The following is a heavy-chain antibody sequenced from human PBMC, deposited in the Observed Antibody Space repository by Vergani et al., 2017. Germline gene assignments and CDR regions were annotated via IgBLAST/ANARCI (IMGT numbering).Heavy chain of an antibody. J-gene: IGHJ5*02. D-gene: IGHD1-7*01. CDR3: ARQQPNWNYFPVWFDP. CDR1: GGSISSSSYY. Sequence: QVQLQESGPGLVKPSETLSLTCTVSGGSISSSSYYWGWIRQPPGKGLEWIGEINHSGSTNYNPSLKSRVTISVDTSKNQFSLKLSSVTAADTAVYYCARQQPNWNYFPVWFDPWGQGTLVTVSS. V-gene: IGHV4-39*01. CDR2: INHSGST.